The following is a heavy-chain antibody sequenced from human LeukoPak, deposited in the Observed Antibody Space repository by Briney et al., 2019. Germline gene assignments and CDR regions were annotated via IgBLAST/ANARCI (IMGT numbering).Heavy chain of an antibody. V-gene: IGHV4-34*01. Sequence: SETLSLTCAVYGGSFSGYYWGWIRQPPGKGLEWIGSIYYSGSTYYNPSLKSRVTISVDTSKNQFSLKLSSVTAADTAVYYCARGEESWGHIVVVTAIFRGAFDIWGQGTMVTVSS. CDR1: GGSFSGYY. D-gene: IGHD2-21*02. CDR3: ARGEESWGHIVVVTAIFRGAFDI. CDR2: IYYSGST. J-gene: IGHJ3*02.